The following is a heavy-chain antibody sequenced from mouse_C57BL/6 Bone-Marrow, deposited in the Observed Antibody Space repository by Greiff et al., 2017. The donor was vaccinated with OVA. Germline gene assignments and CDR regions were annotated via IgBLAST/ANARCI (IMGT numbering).Heavy chain of an antibody. CDR2: IYPNSGST. CDR1: GYTFTSYW. V-gene: IGHV1-64*01. J-gene: IGHJ1*03. Sequence: QVQLQQPGAELVKPGASVKLSCKASGYTFTSYWMPWVKQRPGQGLEWIGMIYPNSGSTNYNEKFKSKATLTVDKSSSTAYVQLSSLTSEDSAVYYCAKGGYYWYFDVWGTGTTVTVSS. D-gene: IGHD1-1*02. CDR3: AKGGYYWYFDV.